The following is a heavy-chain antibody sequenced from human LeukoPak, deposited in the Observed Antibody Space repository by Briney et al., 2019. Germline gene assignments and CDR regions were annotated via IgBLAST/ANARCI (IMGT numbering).Heavy chain of an antibody. J-gene: IGHJ4*02. Sequence: SETLSLTCTVSGGSISSGDYYWSWIRQPPGKGLERIGYIYYSVSTYYNPSLKSRVTISVDTSKNQFSLKLSSVTAADTAVYYCARDLADEYYFDYWGQGTLVTVSS. CDR2: IYYSVST. CDR1: GGSISSGDYY. V-gene: IGHV4-30-4*08. CDR3: ARDLADEYYFDY.